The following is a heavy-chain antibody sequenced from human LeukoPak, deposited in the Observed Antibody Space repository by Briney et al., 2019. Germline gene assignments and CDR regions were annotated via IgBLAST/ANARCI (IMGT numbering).Heavy chain of an antibody. V-gene: IGHV4-34*01. CDR1: GGSFSGYY. CDR3: ARYDTSGYYPHYHYYGMDV. D-gene: IGHD3-22*01. Sequence: PSETLSLTCAVYGGSFSGYYWSWIRQPPGKGLEWIGEINHSGSTNYNPSLKSRVTISVDTSKNQFSLKLSSVTAADTAVYYCARYDTSGYYPHYHYYGMDVWGQGTTVTVSS. CDR2: INHSGST. J-gene: IGHJ6*02.